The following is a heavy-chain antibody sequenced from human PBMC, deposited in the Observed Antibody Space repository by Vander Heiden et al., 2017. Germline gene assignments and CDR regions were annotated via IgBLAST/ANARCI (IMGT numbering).Heavy chain of an antibody. D-gene: IGHD4-17*01. CDR3: ATVCYDYGDYCFDY. CDR2: IIPIFGTA. V-gene: IGHV1-69*01. Sequence: QVQLVQSGAEVKKPGSSVKVSCKASGGTFRRYAISWVRQAPGQGLEWRGGIIPIFGTANYAQKFQGRVTITADESTSTAYMELSSLRSEDTAVYYCATVCYDYGDYCFDYWGQGTLVTVSS. CDR1: GGTFRRYA. J-gene: IGHJ4*02.